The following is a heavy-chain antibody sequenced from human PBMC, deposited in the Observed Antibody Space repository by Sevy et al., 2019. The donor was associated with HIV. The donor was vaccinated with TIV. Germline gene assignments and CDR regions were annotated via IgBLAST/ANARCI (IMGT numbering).Heavy chain of an antibody. Sequence: SETLSPPCTVSGGSISSYYWSWIRQPPGKGLEWIGYIYYSGSTNYKPSLKSRVTISVDTSKTQFSLKLSSVTAAETAVYYCARSGFLEWPGSFRGPRNWFDPWGQGTLVTVSS. CDR1: GGSISSYY. V-gene: IGHV4-59*13. J-gene: IGHJ5*02. CDR2: IYYSGST. D-gene: IGHD3-3*01. CDR3: ARSGFLEWPGSFRGPRNWFDP.